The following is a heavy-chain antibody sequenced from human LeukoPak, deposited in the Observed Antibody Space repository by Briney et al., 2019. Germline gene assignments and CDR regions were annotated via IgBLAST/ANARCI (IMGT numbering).Heavy chain of an antibody. V-gene: IGHV1-69*05. CDR3: AREGSGYYSRSFDY. D-gene: IGHD3-22*01. CDR2: IIPIFGTA. CDR1: GGTFSSYA. Sequence: ASVKVSCKASGGTFSSYAISWVRQAPGQGLEWMGGIIPIFGTANYAQKFQGRVTITTDESTSTAYMELSSLRSEDTAVYYCAREGSGYYSRSFDYWGQGTLVTVSS. J-gene: IGHJ4*02.